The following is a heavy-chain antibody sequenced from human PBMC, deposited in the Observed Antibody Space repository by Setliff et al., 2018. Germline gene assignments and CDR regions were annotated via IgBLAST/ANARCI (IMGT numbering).Heavy chain of an antibody. V-gene: IGHV1-18*01. J-gene: IGHJ3*01. CDR3: AISTLSICSGGSCPNVFDV. CDR2: ISSYNTDIT. D-gene: IGHD2-15*01. Sequence: GASVKVSCKASGGTFSGYAFSWVRQAPGQGLQWMGWISSYNTDITNYAERFQGRITMTTDTSTSAAYMELRGLRSDDTAIYYCAISTLSICSGGSCPNVFDVWGPGTLVTVSS. CDR1: GGTFSGYA.